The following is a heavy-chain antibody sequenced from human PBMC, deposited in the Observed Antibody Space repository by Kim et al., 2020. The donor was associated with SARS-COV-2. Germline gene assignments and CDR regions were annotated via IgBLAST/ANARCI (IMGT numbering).Heavy chain of an antibody. D-gene: IGHD6-13*01. CDR2: ISWNSGSI. Sequence: GGSLRLSCAASGFTFGDYAMHWVRQAPGKGLEWVSGISWNSGSIGYADSVKGRFTISRDNAKNSLYLQMNSLRAEDTALYYCAKDSTGIAAAGLLYSSGWYEGSGAFDIWGQGTMVTVSS. CDR1: GFTFGDYA. V-gene: IGHV3-9*01. J-gene: IGHJ3*02. CDR3: AKDSTGIAAAGLLYSSGWYEGSGAFDI.